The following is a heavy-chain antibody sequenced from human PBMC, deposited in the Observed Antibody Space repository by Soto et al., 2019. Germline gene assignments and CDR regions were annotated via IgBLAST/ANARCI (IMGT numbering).Heavy chain of an antibody. D-gene: IGHD4-4*01. CDR1: GFTFSNAW. CDR2: IKSKTDGGTT. Sequence: PWGSLRLSCAASGFTFSNAWMNWVRQAPGKGLEWVGRIKSKTDGGTTDYAAPVKGRFTISRDDSKNTLYLQMNSLKTEDTAVYYCTTDPDYRGNYYYYGMDVWGQGTTVPVSS. CDR3: TTDPDYRGNYYYYGMDV. J-gene: IGHJ6*02. V-gene: IGHV3-15*07.